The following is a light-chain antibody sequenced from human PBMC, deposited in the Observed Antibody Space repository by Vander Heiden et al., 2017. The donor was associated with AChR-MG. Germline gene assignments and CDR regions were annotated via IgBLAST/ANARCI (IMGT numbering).Light chain of an antibody. CDR1: GSGVGGHDS. V-gene: IGLV2-14*03. CDR2: DVT. CDR3: SSSTAVNTWL. J-gene: IGLJ3*02. Sequence: SALTQPASLSGSPGQPITISCTGTGSGVGGHDSVAWYQHPPCKASQVLIHDVTRRPAGVADRFSGSKSGDTASLTISGRRAEDEANYYCSSSTAVNTWLFGGGTKVTVL.